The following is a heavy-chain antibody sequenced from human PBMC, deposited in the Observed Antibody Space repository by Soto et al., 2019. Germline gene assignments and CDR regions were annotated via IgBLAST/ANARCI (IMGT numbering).Heavy chain of an antibody. J-gene: IGHJ4*02. CDR2: ISGSGGST. V-gene: IGHV3-23*01. CDR1: GFTFSSDA. D-gene: IGHD2-2*01. CDR3: AKEDCSSTSCYSQFDY. Sequence: GGSLRLSCAASGFTFSSDAMSWVRQAPGKGLEWVSAISGSGGSTYYADSVKGRFTIARDNSKNTLYLLMNSLRSEDTAVYYCAKEDCSSTSCYSQFDYWGQGTLVTFSS.